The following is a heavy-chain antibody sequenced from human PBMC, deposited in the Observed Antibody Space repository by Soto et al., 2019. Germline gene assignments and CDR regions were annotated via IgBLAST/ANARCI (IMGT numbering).Heavy chain of an antibody. CDR1: GGSVSSGSYY. CDR3: ARTQYCTNGVCYIPHYYYYGMDV. V-gene: IGHV4-61*01. CDR2: IYYSGST. Sequence: PSETLSLTCTVSGGSVSSGSYYWSWIRQPPGKGLEWIGYIYYSGSTNYNPSLKSRVTISVDTSKNQFSLKLSSVTAADTAVYYCARTQYCTNGVCYIPHYYYYGMDVWGPGTTVTVSS. J-gene: IGHJ6*02. D-gene: IGHD2-8*01.